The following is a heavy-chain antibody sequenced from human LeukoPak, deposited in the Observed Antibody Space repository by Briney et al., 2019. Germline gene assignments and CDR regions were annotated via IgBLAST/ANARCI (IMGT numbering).Heavy chain of an antibody. D-gene: IGHD4-17*01. V-gene: IGHV3-48*03. CDR2: ISTTGSTI. Sequence: GRPLRLHCAATGFTFSGSAMNWVRQAPGKGLEWDSYISTTGSTIRYADSVKGRFTISRDNAKNSLYLQMNSLRAEDTAVYYCAKGDDYGDTLFGYWGQGTLVTVSS. CDR1: GFTFSGSA. CDR3: AKGDDYGDTLFGY. J-gene: IGHJ4*02.